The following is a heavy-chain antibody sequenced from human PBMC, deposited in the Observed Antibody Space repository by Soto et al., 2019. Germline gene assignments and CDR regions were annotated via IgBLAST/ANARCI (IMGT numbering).Heavy chain of an antibody. J-gene: IGHJ3*02. CDR1: GFTFSSYA. D-gene: IGHD3-16*01. CDR2: ISSNGGST. V-gene: IGHV3-64*01. Sequence: GGSLSLSCAASGFTFSSYAMTWVRQAPGKGLEYVSAISSNGGSTYYANSVKGRFTISRDNSKNTLYLQMGSLRAEDMAVYYCARGANAFDIWGQGTMVTVSS. CDR3: ARGANAFDI.